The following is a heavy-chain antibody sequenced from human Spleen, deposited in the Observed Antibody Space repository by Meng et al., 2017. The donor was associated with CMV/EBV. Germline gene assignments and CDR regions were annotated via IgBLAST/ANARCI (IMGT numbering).Heavy chain of an antibody. Sequence: GESLKISCVASGFTFTTSAMSWVRQAPGKVLVWVSRINNDGTDTGYADSVKGRFTISRDNAKNTLYLQMNSLRAEDTAVFYCARSYPNFYYSMDVWGRGTTVTVSS. D-gene: IGHD2-2*01. CDR3: ARSYPNFYYSMDV. CDR2: INNDGTDT. CDR1: GFTFTTSA. V-gene: IGHV3-74*01. J-gene: IGHJ6*02.